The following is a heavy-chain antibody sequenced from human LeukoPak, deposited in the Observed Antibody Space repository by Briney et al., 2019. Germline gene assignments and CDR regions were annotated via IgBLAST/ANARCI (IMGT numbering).Heavy chain of an antibody. CDR1: GYRFSNYW. V-gene: IGHV5-51*01. J-gene: IGHJ4*02. Sequence: RGESLKISCKGSGYRFSNYWIGWVRQMPGEGLEWMGIIYPGDSDIRYSPSFQGQVTISADKSISTAYLQWSSLKASDTAMYYCARQGYSYAPFDYWGQGTLVTVSS. CDR2: IYPGDSDI. D-gene: IGHD5-18*01. CDR3: ARQGYSYAPFDY.